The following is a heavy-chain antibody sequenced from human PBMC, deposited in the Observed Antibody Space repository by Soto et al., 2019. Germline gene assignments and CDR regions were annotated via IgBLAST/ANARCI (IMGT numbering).Heavy chain of an antibody. V-gene: IGHV3-23*01. Sequence: GGSLRLSCAASGFTFSSYAMSWVRQAPGKGLEWVSVISGSGGSTYYADSVKGRFTISRDNSKNTLYLQMNSLRAEDTAVYYCAKDLSNYYYSSGYAAFDIWGQGTMVTVSS. D-gene: IGHD3-22*01. CDR2: ISGSGGST. J-gene: IGHJ3*02. CDR3: AKDLSNYYYSSGYAAFDI. CDR1: GFTFSSYA.